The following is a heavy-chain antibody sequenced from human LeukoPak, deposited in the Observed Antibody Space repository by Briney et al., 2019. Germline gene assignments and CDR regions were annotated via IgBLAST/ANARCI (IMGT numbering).Heavy chain of an antibody. CDR1: GDSVSSNSAA. D-gene: IGHD3-16*02. CDR3: ARDNFPTYYDYVWGSYPNHYFDY. Sequence: SQTLSLTCAISGDSVSSNSAAWNWIRQSPSRGLEWLGRTYYRSKWYNDYAVSVKSRITINPDTSKNQFSLQLNSVTPEDTAVYYCARDNFPTYYDYVWGSYPNHYFDYWGQGTLVTVSS. CDR2: TYYRSKWYN. V-gene: IGHV6-1*01. J-gene: IGHJ4*02.